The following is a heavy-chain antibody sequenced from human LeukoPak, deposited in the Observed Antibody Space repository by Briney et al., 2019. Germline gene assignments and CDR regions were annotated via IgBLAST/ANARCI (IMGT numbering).Heavy chain of an antibody. Sequence: ASVKVSCKASGYTFTSYYMHRVRQAPGQGLEWMGIINPSGGSTSYAQKFQGRVTMTRDTSTSTVYMELSSLRSEDTAVYYCARDLNYYGSGRSLDYWGQGTLVTVSS. CDR1: GYTFTSYY. CDR2: INPSGGST. D-gene: IGHD3-10*01. J-gene: IGHJ4*02. V-gene: IGHV1-46*01. CDR3: ARDLNYYGSGRSLDY.